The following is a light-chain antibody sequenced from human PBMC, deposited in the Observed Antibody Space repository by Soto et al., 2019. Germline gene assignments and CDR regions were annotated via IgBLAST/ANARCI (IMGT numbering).Light chain of an antibody. CDR3: QQYNGY. CDR1: QSINNW. J-gene: IGKJ2*01. V-gene: IGKV1-5*01. Sequence: DIQMTQSPSTLSASVGDRVTITCRASQSINNWLAWYQKKPGKAPKLLIYDASSLESGVPSRFSGSGSGTEFTLTISRLQPDDFATYYCQQYNGYFGQGTKLEIK. CDR2: DAS.